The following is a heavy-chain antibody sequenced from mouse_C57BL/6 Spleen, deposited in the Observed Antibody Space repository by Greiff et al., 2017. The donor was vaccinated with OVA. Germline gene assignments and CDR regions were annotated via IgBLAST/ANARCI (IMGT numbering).Heavy chain of an antibody. CDR2: ISGGGGNT. CDR1: GFTFSSYT. D-gene: IGHD2-4*01. CDR3: ARPGGLRRGDAMDY. V-gene: IGHV5-9*01. J-gene: IGHJ4*01. Sequence: EVHLVESGGGLVKPGGSLKLSCAASGFTFSSYTMSWVRQTPEKRLEWVATISGGGGNTYYPDSVKGRFTISRDNAKNTLYLQMSSLRSEDTALYYCARPGGLRRGDAMDYWGQGTSVTVSS.